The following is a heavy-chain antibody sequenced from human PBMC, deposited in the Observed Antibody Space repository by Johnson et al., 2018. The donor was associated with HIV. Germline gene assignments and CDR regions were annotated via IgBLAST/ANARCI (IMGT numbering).Heavy chain of an antibody. D-gene: IGHD4-17*01. CDR1: GFTFSSYA. V-gene: IGHV3-23*04. Sequence: MLLVESGGGVVQPGRSLRLSCAASGFTFSSYAMSWVRQAPGKGLEWVSSISGSGGSTYYAESVKGRLTISRDQSKNTLYLQMNSLRAEDTAVYYCAKRFPGGYGDDGAFDIWGQGKMVTVS. CDR3: AKRFPGGYGDDGAFDI. CDR2: ISGSGGST. J-gene: IGHJ3*02.